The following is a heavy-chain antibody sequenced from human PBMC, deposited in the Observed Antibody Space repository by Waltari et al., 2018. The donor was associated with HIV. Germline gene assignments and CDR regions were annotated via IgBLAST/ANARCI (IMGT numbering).Heavy chain of an antibody. CDR3: ARVPFASSWSADSFDV. J-gene: IGHJ3*01. Sequence: ELLAHSGGVVVSPWRSRRLSCAASSFRASDYGLTWVRQAPGKGLQWVAVIWYDGSKKEYTDSVKGRFTISKDNSKNTLFLQMNSLRVDDTAVYFCARVPFASSWSADSFDVWGPGTRITVSS. V-gene: IGHV3-33*01. D-gene: IGHD6-13*01. CDR1: SFRASDYG. CDR2: IWYDGSKK.